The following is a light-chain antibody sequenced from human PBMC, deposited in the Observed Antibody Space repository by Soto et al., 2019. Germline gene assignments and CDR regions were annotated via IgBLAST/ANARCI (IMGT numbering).Light chain of an antibody. V-gene: IGLV2-14*01. CDR1: SSDIGGYNY. J-gene: IGLJ1*01. CDR3: SSYISSDITYV. Sequence: QSALTQPASVSGSPGQSITISCTGTSSDIGGYNYVSWYQHTPGKPPKLMIYEVRNRPSGVSNRFSGSKSGNTASLIISGLQAQDEADYYCSSYISSDITYVLGSGTKVTVL. CDR2: EVR.